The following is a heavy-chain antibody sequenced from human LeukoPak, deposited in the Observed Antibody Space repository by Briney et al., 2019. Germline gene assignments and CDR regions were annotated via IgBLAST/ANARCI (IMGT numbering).Heavy chain of an antibody. V-gene: IGHV3-23*01. CDR1: GFTFSSYA. CDR2: ISGSGGST. J-gene: IGHJ4*02. D-gene: IGHD3-22*01. Sequence: GRSLRLSCAASGFTFSSYAMSWVRQAPGKGLEWVSAISGSGGSTYYADSVKGRFTISRDNSKNTLYLQMNSLRAEDTAVYYCAKAIGYYYDSSGYYYFDYWGQGTLVTVSS. CDR3: AKAIGYYYDSSGYYYFDY.